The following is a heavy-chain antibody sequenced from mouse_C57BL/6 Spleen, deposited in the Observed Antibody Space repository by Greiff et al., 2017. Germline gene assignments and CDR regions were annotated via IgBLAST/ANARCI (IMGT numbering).Heavy chain of an antibody. J-gene: IGHJ1*03. D-gene: IGHD4-1*01. CDR2: INYDGSST. CDR3: ARTGTSWYFDV. CDR1: GFTFSDYY. Sequence: EVKLVESEGGLVQPGSSMKLSCTASGFTFSDYYMAWVRQVPEKGLEWVANINYDGSSTYYLDSLKSRFIISRDNAKNILYLQMSSLKSEDTATYYCARTGTSWYFDVWGTGTTVTVSS. V-gene: IGHV5-16*01.